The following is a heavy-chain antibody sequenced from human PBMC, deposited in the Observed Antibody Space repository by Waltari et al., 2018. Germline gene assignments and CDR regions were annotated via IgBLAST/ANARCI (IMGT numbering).Heavy chain of an antibody. CDR2: IKPDGGDN. Sequence: DVQLVVSGGGLVHPGESLTLSCVASGFPFSTYGMIWVRQAQGKGLEGVGNIKPDGGDNYFVDSVKGRFTISRDNAKNSLYLQMNSLTVEDTAVYYCTRGPLSRPIDCWGQGTLVTVSS. CDR3: TRGPLSRPIDC. CDR1: GFPFSTYG. V-gene: IGHV3-7*01. J-gene: IGHJ4*02.